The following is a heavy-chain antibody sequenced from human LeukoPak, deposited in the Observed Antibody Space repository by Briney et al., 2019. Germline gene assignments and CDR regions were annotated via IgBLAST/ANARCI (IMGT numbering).Heavy chain of an antibody. J-gene: IGHJ4*02. Sequence: SKTLSLTCAVYNGSFSGHYWNWIRQPPGKGLEWIGDTNNNGSTNYNPSLKGRVTISVDTSKNQFSLNLRSVTAADTVVYYCTGIERYCSSASCYTWDYFDYWGQGNLGTVSS. V-gene: IGHV4-34*01. D-gene: IGHD2-2*02. CDR2: TNNNGST. CDR1: NGSFSGHY. CDR3: TGIERYCSSASCYTWDYFDY.